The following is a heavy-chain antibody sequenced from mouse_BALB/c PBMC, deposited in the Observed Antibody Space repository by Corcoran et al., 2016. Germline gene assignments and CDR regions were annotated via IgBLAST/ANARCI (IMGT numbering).Heavy chain of an antibody. CDR2: INSDGSEI. D-gene: IGHD1-1*01. Sequence: EVQLLETGGGLVQPGGSRGLSCEGSGFTFSGIWMSWVRQTPGKTLEWIGDINSDGSEINYAQSIKDRFTIFRDNDKSTLYLQMSNVRSEDTATYFCMRYGSSWYFDVWGAGTTVTVSS. V-gene: IGHV11-2*02. J-gene: IGHJ1*01. CDR3: MRYGSSWYFDV. CDR1: GFTFSGIW.